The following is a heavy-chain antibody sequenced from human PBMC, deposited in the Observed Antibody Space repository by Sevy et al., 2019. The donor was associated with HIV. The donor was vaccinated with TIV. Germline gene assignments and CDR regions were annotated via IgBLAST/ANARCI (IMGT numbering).Heavy chain of an antibody. Sequence: GGSLRLSCAASGFTFSSYWMHWVRQAPGKGLVWVSRINSDGSSTSYADSVKGRFTISRDNAKNTLYLQMNSLRAEDTAVYYCARDMDYYGSSGRDAFDIWGQWTMVTVSS. D-gene: IGHD3-22*01. CDR2: INSDGSST. V-gene: IGHV3-74*01. CDR3: ARDMDYYGSSGRDAFDI. CDR1: GFTFSSYW. J-gene: IGHJ3*02.